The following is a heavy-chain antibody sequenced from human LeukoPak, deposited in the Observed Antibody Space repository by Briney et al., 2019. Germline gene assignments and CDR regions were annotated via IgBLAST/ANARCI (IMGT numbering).Heavy chain of an antibody. Sequence: PGGSLRLSCPASGFTFSSYSMKSVRQAPGKGLEWVSFISSSSSQKYYADSEKGRPTISRDNAKNALYLQMNRLRAEDTAVYYCARDYYYDSSGYYGRRGFDYWGQGTLVTVSS. CDR1: GFTFSSYS. J-gene: IGHJ4*02. CDR3: ARDYYYDSSGYYGRRGFDY. D-gene: IGHD3-22*01. V-gene: IGHV3-21*01. CDR2: ISSSSSQK.